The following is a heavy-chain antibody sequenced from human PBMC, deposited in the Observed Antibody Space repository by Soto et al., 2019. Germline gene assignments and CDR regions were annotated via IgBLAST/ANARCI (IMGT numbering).Heavy chain of an antibody. V-gene: IGHV3-21*01. CDR1: GFTFSSYS. J-gene: IGHJ6*02. CDR3: ARDGLYYGSGSYNYYGMDV. CDR2: ISSSSSYI. D-gene: IGHD3-10*01. Sequence: GGSLRLSCAASGFTFSSYSMNWVRQAPGKGLEWVSSISSSSSYIYYADSVKGRFTISRDNAKNSLYLQTNSLRAEDTAVYYCARDGLYYGSGSYNYYGMDVWGQGTTVTVSS.